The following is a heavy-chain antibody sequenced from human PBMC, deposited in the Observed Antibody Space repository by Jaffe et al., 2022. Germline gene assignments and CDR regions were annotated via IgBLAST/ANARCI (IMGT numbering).Heavy chain of an antibody. J-gene: IGHJ4*02. V-gene: IGHV4-39*01. CDR3: ASLTRSGWYSSGWNRRAPDFDY. Sequence: QLQLQESGPGLVKPSETLSLTCTVSGGSISSSSYYWGWIRQPPGKGLEWIGSIYYSGSTYYNPSLKSRVTISVDTSKNQFSLKLSSVTAADTAVYYCASLTRSGWYSSGWNRRAPDFDYWGQGTLVTVSS. CDR2: IYYSGST. CDR1: GGSISSSSYY. D-gene: IGHD6-19*01.